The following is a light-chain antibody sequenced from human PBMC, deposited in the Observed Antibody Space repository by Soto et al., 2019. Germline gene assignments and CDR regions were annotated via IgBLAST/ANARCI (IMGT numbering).Light chain of an antibody. CDR3: QRYNSRLWT. CDR1: QSISSD. CDR2: GAS. J-gene: IGKJ1*01. V-gene: IGKV3-15*01. Sequence: EIVMTQSPATLSVSPGERATLSCRASQSISSDLAWYQQKPGQAPRLLIYGASTRASDVPARFSGSGAGTEFPLSIARLHSEDFAVSYCQRYNSRLWTFGKGTKVEIE.